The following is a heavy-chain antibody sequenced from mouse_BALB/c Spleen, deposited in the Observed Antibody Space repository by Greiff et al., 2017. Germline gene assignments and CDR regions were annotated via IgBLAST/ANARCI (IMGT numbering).Heavy chain of an antibody. J-gene: IGHJ4*01. CDR3: TRKGNGNYDYAMDY. CDR1: GYTFTSYW. Sequence: VQLKESGTVLARPGASVKMSCKASGYTFTSYWMHWVKQRPGQGLEWIGAIYPGNSDTSYNQKFKGKAKLTAVTSTSTAYMELSSLTNEDSAVYYCTRKGNGNYDYAMDYWGQGTSVTVSS. V-gene: IGHV1-5*01. CDR2: IYPGNSDT. D-gene: IGHD2-1*01.